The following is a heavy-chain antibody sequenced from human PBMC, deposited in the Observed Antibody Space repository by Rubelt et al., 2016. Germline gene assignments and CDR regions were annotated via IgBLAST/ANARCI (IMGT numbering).Heavy chain of an antibody. CDR3: ARDTEGPLLDDAFDI. D-gene: IGHD1-26*01. V-gene: IGHV3-53*01. Sequence: GLEWVSVIYSGGSTYYADSVKGRFTISRDNAKNSLYLQMNSLRAEDTAVYYCARDTEGPLLDDAFDIWGQGTMVTVSS. J-gene: IGHJ3*02. CDR2: IYSGGST.